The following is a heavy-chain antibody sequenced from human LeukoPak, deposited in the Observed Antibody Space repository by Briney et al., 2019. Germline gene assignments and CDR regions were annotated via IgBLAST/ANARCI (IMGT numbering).Heavy chain of an antibody. V-gene: IGHV4-38-2*01. CDR1: GYSISSGYY. Sequence: SETLSLTCAVSGYSISSGYYWGWIRQPPGKGLERIGSIYHSGSTYYNPSLKSRVTISVDTSKNQFSLKLSSVTAADTAVYYCARGYYDILTGLGYWGQGTLVTVSS. CDR2: IYHSGST. J-gene: IGHJ4*02. D-gene: IGHD3-9*01. CDR3: ARGYYDILTGLGY.